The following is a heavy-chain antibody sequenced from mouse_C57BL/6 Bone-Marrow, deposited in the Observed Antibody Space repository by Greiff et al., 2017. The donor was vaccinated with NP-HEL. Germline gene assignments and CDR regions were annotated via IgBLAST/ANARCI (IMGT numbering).Heavy chain of an antibody. CDR3: ASPRWLLREAWFAY. CDR2: ILPGSGST. Sequence: VQVVESGAELMKPGASVKLSCKATGYTFTGYWIEWVKQRPGHGLEWIGEILPGSGSTNYNEKFKGKATFTADTSSNTAYMQLSSLTTEDSAIYYCASPRWLLREAWFAYWGQGTLVTVSA. V-gene: IGHV1-9*01. D-gene: IGHD2-3*01. CDR1: GYTFTGYW. J-gene: IGHJ3*01.